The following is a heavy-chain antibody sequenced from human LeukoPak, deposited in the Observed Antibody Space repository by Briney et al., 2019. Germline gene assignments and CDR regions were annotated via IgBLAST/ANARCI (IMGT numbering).Heavy chain of an antibody. V-gene: IGHV3-48*04. Sequence: GGSLRLSCAASGFTFSSYSMNWVRQAPGKGLEWVSYISSSSSTIYYADSVKGRFTISRDNAKNSLYLQMNSLRAEDTAVYYCARVRKGYQLLLKGGYYYYMDVWGKGTTVTVSS. J-gene: IGHJ6*03. CDR3: ARVRKGYQLLLKGGYYYYMDV. CDR1: GFTFSSYS. D-gene: IGHD2-2*01. CDR2: ISSSSSTI.